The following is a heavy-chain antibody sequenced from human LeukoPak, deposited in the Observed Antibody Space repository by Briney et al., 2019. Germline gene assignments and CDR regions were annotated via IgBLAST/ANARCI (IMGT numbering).Heavy chain of an antibody. V-gene: IGHV1-69*05. Sequence: SVKVSCKATGGTFSSYSISWVRQAPGQGLEWMGGIIPIFGTANYAQKFQGRVTITTDESTSTAYMELSSLRSEDTAVYYCARSVAAAGTGFCYWGQGTLVTVSA. CDR1: GGTFSSYS. CDR2: IIPIFGTA. CDR3: ARSVAAAGTGFCY. J-gene: IGHJ4*02. D-gene: IGHD6-13*01.